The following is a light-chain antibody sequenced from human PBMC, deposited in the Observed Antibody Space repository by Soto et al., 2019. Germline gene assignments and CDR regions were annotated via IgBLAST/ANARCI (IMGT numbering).Light chain of an antibody. J-gene: IGLJ1*01. Sequence: QCVLTQARSGSGSPGQSVTISCTGTSSDVGGYNYVSWYQQHPGKAPKLMIYDVTKRPSGVPDRFSGSKSGNTASLTISGLQAEDEADYYCCSYAGSFTFVFGTGTKLTVL. CDR3: CSYAGSFTFV. CDR2: DVT. CDR1: SSDVGGYNY. V-gene: IGLV2-11*01.